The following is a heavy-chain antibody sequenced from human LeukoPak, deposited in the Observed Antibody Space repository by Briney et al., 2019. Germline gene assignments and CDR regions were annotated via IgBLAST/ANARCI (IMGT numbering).Heavy chain of an antibody. Sequence: GGSLRLSCAASGFTFRDYYMAWIRQAPGKGLEWVGVIRSKAYGGTAEYAASVKGRFTISRDDSKSIAYLQMSSLKTEDTAVYYCTSDEGEDTSYWGQGTLVTVSS. D-gene: IGHD1-26*01. J-gene: IGHJ4*02. CDR1: GFTFRDYY. V-gene: IGHV3-49*03. CDR2: IRSKAYGGTA. CDR3: TSDEGEDTSY.